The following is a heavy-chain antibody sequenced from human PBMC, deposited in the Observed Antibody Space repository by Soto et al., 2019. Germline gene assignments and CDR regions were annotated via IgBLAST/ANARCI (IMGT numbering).Heavy chain of an antibody. CDR1: GXSLSSSSYY. CDR2: IYYSGST. V-gene: IGHV4-39*01. CDR3: ASYCSGGSCYTLYAFDI. D-gene: IGHD2-15*01. Sequence: LSLTFTVSGXSLSSSSYYWGWIRQPPGKGLEWIGSIYYSGSTYYNPSLKSRVTISVDTSKNQFSLKLSSVTAADTAVYYCASYCSGGSCYTLYAFDIWGQGTMVTVSS. J-gene: IGHJ3*02.